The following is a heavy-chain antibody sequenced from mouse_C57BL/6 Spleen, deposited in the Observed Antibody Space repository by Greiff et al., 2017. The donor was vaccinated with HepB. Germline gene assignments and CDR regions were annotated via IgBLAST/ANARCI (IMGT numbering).Heavy chain of an antibody. CDR2: INPYNGGT. D-gene: IGHD2-1*01. J-gene: IGHJ2*01. Sequence: VQLQQSGPVLVKPGASVKMSCKASGYTFTDYYMNWVKQSHGKSLEWIGVINPYNGGTSYNQKFKGKATLTVDKSSSTAYMELNSLTSEDSAVYYCARYPLYYGNYDRFDYWGQGTTLTVSS. V-gene: IGHV1-19*01. CDR3: ARYPLYYGNYDRFDY. CDR1: GYTFTDYY.